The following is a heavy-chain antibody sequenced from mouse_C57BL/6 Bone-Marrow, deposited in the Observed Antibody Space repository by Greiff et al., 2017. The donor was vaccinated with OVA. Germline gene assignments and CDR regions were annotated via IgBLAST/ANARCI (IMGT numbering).Heavy chain of an antibody. CDR2: IDPNSGGT. Sequence: VQLQQPGAELVKPGASVKLSCKASGYTFTSYWMHWVKQRPGRGLEWIRRIDPNSGGTKYNEKFKSKATLTVDKPSSTAYMQLSSLTSEDSAVYYCARWGYDAPSHFDYWGQGTTLTVSS. J-gene: IGHJ2*01. V-gene: IGHV1-72*01. CDR1: GYTFTSYW. D-gene: IGHD2-3*01. CDR3: ARWGYDAPSHFDY.